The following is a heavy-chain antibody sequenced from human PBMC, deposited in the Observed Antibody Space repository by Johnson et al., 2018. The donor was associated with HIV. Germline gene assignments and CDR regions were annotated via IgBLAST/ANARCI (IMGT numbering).Heavy chain of an antibody. CDR2: IKQDGSDK. D-gene: IGHD6-13*01. CDR1: GFTFSNYW. V-gene: IGHV3-7*03. Sequence: VQLVESGGGLVKPGGSLRLSCAASGFTFSNYWMSWVRQAPGKGLEWVANIKQDGSDKYYVDSVKGRVTISRDNARNSLYLQMNSLKTEDTAVYYCTTDQLQQLVHDAFDIWGQGTMVTVSS. J-gene: IGHJ3*02. CDR3: TTDQLQQLVHDAFDI.